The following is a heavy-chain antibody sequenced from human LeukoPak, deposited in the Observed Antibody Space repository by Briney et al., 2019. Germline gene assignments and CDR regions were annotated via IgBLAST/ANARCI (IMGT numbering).Heavy chain of an antibody. CDR1: GGSISSYY. V-gene: IGHV4-59*08. Sequence: PSGTLSLTCTVSGGSISSYYWSWIRQPPGKGLEWIGYIYYSGSTNYNPSLKSRVTISVDTSKNQFSLKLSSVTAADTAVYYCARRRAGGMDVWGQGTTVTVSS. J-gene: IGHJ6*02. CDR2: IYYSGST. CDR3: ARRRAGGMDV.